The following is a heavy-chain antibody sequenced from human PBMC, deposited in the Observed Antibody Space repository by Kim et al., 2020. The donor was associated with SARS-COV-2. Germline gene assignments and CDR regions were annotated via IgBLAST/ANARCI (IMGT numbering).Heavy chain of an antibody. D-gene: IGHD7-27*01. V-gene: IGHV3-11*03. CDR3: ASWGAGADY. J-gene: IGHJ4*02. Sequence: SYTNYADSVKGRFTISRDNAKNSLYLKMNSLRAEDTAVYYCASWGAGADYWGQGTLVTVSS. CDR2: SYT.